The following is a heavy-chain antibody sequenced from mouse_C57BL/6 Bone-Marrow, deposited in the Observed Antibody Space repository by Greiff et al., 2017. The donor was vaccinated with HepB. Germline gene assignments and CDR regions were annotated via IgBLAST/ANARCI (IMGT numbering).Heavy chain of an antibody. CDR3: ARDKAWGSIYFDY. D-gene: IGHD1-1*01. V-gene: IGHV1-31*01. J-gene: IGHJ2*01. CDR1: GYSFTGYY. Sequence: LVESGPELVKPGASVKISCKASGYSFTGYYMHWVKQSHGNILDWIGYIYPYNGVSSYNQKFKGKATLTVDKSSSTAYMELRSLTSEDSAVYYCARDKAWGSIYFDYWGQGTTLTVSS. CDR2: IYPYNGVS.